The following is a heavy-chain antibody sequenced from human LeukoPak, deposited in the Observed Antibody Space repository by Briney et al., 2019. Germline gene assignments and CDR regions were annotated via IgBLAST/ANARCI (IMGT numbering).Heavy chain of an antibody. CDR1: GSTLSNNV. CDR3: AKVGRDSSWYYFDS. CDR2: ISGSGDTT. Sequence: GGSLRLSCAASGSTLSNNVMSWVRQAPGKGLEWVSGISGSGDTTYYADSVKGRFTVSRDNSKKVLYLQMNSLRAEDTALYYCAKVGRDSSWYYFDSWGQGTLVTVSS. D-gene: IGHD6-13*01. V-gene: IGHV3-23*01. J-gene: IGHJ4*02.